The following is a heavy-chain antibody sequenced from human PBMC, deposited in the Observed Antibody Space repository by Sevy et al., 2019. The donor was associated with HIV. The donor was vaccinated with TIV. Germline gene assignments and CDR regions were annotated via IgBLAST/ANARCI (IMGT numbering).Heavy chain of an antibody. D-gene: IGHD1-26*01. Sequence: GGSLRLSCSASGFPFSSFAMHWVRQPPGRGLEWVALLWYDGSQKYFADSLKGRLTISRDNSKNTLFLQMNSLRAEDTAVYYCARPILGVTTSTYFDSWGQGTLVTVSS. CDR3: ARPILGVTTSTYFDS. V-gene: IGHV3-33*01. J-gene: IGHJ4*02. CDR2: LWYDGSQK. CDR1: GFPFSSFA.